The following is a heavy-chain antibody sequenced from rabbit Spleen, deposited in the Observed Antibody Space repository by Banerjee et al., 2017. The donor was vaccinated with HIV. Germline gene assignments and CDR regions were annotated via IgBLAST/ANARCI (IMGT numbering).Heavy chain of an antibody. J-gene: IGHJ4*01. CDR2: IYAAKGST. Sequence: QLTETGGGLVQPGGSLTLSCKASGIDFTNYYITWVRQAPGKGLEWIGIIYAAKGSTDYASWVNGRFTISSDNAQSTVDLKMTSLTAADTATYFCARDGRSTSAWSFNLWGPGTLVTVS. CDR3: ARDGRSTSAWSFNL. D-gene: IGHD1-1*01. CDR1: GIDFTNYY. V-gene: IGHV1S7*01.